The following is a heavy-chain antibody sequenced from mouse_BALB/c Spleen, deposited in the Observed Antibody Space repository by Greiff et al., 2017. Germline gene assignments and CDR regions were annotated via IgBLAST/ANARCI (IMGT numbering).Heavy chain of an antibody. CDR1: GYTFTEYI. CDR2: FYPGSGSI. Sequence: VQGVESGAELVKPGASVKLSCKASGYTFTEYIIHWVKQRSGQGLEWIGWFYPGSGSIKYNEKFKDKATLTADKSSSTVYMELSRLTSEDSAVYFCARHEDYDYDVLLAYWGQGTLVTVSA. V-gene: IGHV1-62-2*01. CDR3: ARHEDYDYDVLLAY. J-gene: IGHJ3*01. D-gene: IGHD2-4*01.